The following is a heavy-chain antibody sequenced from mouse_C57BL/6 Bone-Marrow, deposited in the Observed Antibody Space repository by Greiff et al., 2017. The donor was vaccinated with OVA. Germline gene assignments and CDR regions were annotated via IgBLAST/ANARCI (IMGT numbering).Heavy chain of an antibody. CDR3: ASLWLRRNYYAMDY. V-gene: IGHV5-2*01. CDR2: INSDGGST. Sequence: EVQVVESGGGLVQPGESLKLSCESNEYEFPSHDMSWVRKTPEKRLELVAAINSDGGSTYYPDTMERRFIISRDNTKKTLYLQMSSLRSEDTALYYCASLWLRRNYYAMDYWGQGTSVTVSS. J-gene: IGHJ4*01. CDR1: EYEFPSHD. D-gene: IGHD2-2*01.